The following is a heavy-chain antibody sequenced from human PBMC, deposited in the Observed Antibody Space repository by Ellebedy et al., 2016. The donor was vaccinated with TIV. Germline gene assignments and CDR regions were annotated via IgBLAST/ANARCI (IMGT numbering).Heavy chain of an antibody. Sequence: PGGSLRLSCAASGLRFSDYYMTWIRQAPGKGLEWISYISVDGGATYYSDSVKGRFSISRDHAAQTLYLQINNLRADDTAVYYCARFRYTSFWHLGHNGLDCWGQGTLVSVSS. CDR1: GLRFSDYY. CDR3: ARFRYTSFWHLGHNGLDC. D-gene: IGHD6-19*01. J-gene: IGHJ4*02. V-gene: IGHV3-11*01. CDR2: ISVDGGAT.